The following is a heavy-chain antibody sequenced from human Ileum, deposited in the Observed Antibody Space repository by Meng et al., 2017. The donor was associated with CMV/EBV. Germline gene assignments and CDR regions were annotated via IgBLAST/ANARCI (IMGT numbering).Heavy chain of an antibody. CDR3: ARALGYCSSTSCWPWFDP. CDR1: GGSISSSSYY. CDR2: IYYSGST. Sequence: GSLRLSCTVSGGSISSSSYYWGWIRQPPGKGLEWIGSIYYSGSTYYNPSLKSRVTISVDTSKNQFSLKLSSVTAADTAVYYCARALGYCSSTSCWPWFDPWGQGTLVTVSS. J-gene: IGHJ5*02. V-gene: IGHV4-39*07. D-gene: IGHD2-2*01.